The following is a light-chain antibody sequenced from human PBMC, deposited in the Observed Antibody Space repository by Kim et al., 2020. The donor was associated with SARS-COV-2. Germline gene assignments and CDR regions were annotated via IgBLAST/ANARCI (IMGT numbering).Light chain of an antibody. CDR3: SSYVGTDAYV. J-gene: IGLJ1*01. CDR1: SSDIGASNY. V-gene: IGLV2-8*01. Sequence: QSALTQPPSASGSPGQSVTISCTGTSSDIGASNYVSWYQHHSGKAPKLMIYEVNRRPSGVPDRFSGSKSGNTASLTVSGLQIEDEADYYCSSYVGTDAYVFGTGTKVTVL. CDR2: EVN.